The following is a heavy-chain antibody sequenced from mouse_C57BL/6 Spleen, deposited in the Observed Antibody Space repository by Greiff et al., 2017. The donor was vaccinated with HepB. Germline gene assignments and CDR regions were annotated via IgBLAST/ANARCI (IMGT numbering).Heavy chain of an antibody. CDR2: ISSGSSTI. Sequence: EVQLVESGGGLVKPGGSLKLSCAASGFTFSDYGMHWVRQAPEKGLEWVAYISSGSSTIYYADTVKGRFTISRDNAKNTLFLRMTSLRSEDTAMYYCAREDYGTFDYWGQGTTLTVSS. CDR1: GFTFSDYG. J-gene: IGHJ2*01. V-gene: IGHV5-17*01. CDR3: AREDYGTFDY. D-gene: IGHD1-1*01.